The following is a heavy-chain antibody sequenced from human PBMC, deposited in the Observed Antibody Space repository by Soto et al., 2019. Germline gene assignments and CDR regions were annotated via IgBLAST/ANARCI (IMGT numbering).Heavy chain of an antibody. CDR3: ASSTQGTGGPNYDFWSGYLRPPMDV. CDR1: GGTFSSYT. D-gene: IGHD3-3*01. Sequence: SVKVSCKASGGTFSSYTISWVRQAPGQGLEWMGRIIPILGIANYAQKFQGRVTITADKSTSTAYMELSSLRSEDTAVYYCASSTQGTGGPNYDFWSGYLRPPMDVWGKGTTVTVSS. J-gene: IGHJ6*03. CDR2: IIPILGIA. V-gene: IGHV1-69*02.